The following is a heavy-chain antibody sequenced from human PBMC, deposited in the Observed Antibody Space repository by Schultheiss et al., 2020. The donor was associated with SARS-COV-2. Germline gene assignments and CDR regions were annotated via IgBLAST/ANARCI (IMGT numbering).Heavy chain of an antibody. Sequence: SQTLSLTCTVSGGSISSGSYYWSWIRQPAGKGLEWIGRIYTSGSTNYNPSLKSRVTMSVDTSKNQFSLKLSSVTAADTAVYYCARSKGRWTHFDYWGQGTLVTVSS. V-gene: IGHV4-61*02. CDR1: GGSISSGSYY. D-gene: IGHD3-10*01. CDR2: IYTSGST. J-gene: IGHJ4*02. CDR3: ARSKGRWTHFDY.